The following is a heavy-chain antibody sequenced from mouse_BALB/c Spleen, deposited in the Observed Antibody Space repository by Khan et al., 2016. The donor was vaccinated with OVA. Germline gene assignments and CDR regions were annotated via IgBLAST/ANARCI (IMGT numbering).Heavy chain of an antibody. D-gene: IGHD2-5*01. CDR3: AIGSNDRIYAMDY. CDR2: INTYTGEP. J-gene: IGHJ4*01. CDR1: GYTFTNYG. V-gene: IGHV9-3-1*01. Sequence: QIQLVQSGPELKKPGETVKISCKASGYTFTNYGMNWVKQAPGKGLKWMGWINTYTGEPTYADDFKGRFAFSLETSASTAYLQINNLKNEDTATYFCAIGSNDRIYAMDYWGQGTSVTVSS.